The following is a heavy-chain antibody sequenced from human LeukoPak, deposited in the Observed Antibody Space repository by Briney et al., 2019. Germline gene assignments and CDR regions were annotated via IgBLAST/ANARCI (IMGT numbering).Heavy chain of an antibody. J-gene: IGHJ4*02. V-gene: IGHV3-23*01. CDR3: AKTDGDMVRGVIITCDY. D-gene: IGHD3-10*01. CDR1: GFTFSSYA. CDR2: ISGSGGST. Sequence: GGSLRLSCAASGFTFSSYAMSWVRQAPGKGLEWVSAISGSGGSTYYADSVKGRFTISRDNSKNTLYLQMNSLRVEDTAVYYCAKTDGDMVRGVIITCDYWGQGTLVTVSS.